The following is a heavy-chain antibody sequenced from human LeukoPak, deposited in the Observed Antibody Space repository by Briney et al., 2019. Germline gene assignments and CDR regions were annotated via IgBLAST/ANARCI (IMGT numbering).Heavy chain of an antibody. CDR1: GGTFSNYA. D-gene: IGHD3-22*01. CDR2: IIPLFGTT. V-gene: IGHV1-69*13. Sequence: ASVKVSCKASGGTFSNYAFSWVRQAPGQGLEWMGGIIPLFGTTNYAQKFQGRVMITADESTSTVYMELSSLRSEDTAVFYCARIGHHYDSSGYYYDFWGQGTLVTVSS. J-gene: IGHJ4*02. CDR3: ARIGHHYDSSGYYYDF.